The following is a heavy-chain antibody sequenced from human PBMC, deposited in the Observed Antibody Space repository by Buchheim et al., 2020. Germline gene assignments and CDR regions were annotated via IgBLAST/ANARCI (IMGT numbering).Heavy chain of an antibody. Sequence: QLQLQESGPGLVKPSETLSLTCTVSGGSISSSSYYWGWIRQPPGKGLEWIGSIYYSVSTYYNPSLKSRVTISVDTSKNQFSLKLSSVTAADTAVYYCAGHRVGLSITGRWYFDYWGQGTL. J-gene: IGHJ4*02. CDR3: AGHRVGLSITGRWYFDY. CDR1: GGSISSSSYY. CDR2: IYYSVST. V-gene: IGHV4-39*01. D-gene: IGHD1-20*01.